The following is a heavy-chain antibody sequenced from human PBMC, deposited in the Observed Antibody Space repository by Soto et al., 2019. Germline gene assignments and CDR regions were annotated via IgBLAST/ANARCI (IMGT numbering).Heavy chain of an antibody. Sequence: PSETLSLTCTVSGGSISSYFWSWIRQPPGKGLEWIGYIHYSGSTNYNPSLKSRVTISVDTSKNQFSLKLSSVTAADTAVYYCARGVIAYCGGDCYIGAFDIWGQGTMVT. CDR2: IHYSGST. CDR1: GGSISSYF. J-gene: IGHJ3*02. V-gene: IGHV4-59*01. D-gene: IGHD2-21*02. CDR3: ARGVIAYCGGDCYIGAFDI.